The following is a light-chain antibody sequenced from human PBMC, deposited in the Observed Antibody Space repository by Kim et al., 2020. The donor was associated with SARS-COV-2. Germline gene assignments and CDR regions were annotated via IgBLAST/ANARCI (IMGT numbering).Light chain of an antibody. CDR2: GAS. CDR1: QSVSSN. V-gene: IGKV3-15*01. Sequence: SVYTGERATLSCRASQSVSSNLAWYQQKPGQAPRLLIYGASTRATGIPARFSGSGSGTEFTLTISSLQSGDFAIYFCQQYNDWRSFGQGTKVDIK. J-gene: IGKJ1*01. CDR3: QQYNDWRS.